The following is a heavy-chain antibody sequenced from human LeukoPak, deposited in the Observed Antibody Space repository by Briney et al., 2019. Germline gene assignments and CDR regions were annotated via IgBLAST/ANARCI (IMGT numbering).Heavy chain of an antibody. V-gene: IGHV4-59*01. CDR3: ARVYYDFWSGSYYYYMDV. Sequence: SETLSLTCTVSGGSISSYYWSWIRQPPGKGLDWIGYIYYSGSTKYNPSLKSRVTISVDTSQNQFSLKLSSLTAADTAVYYCARVYYDFWSGSYYYYMDVWGKGTTVTVSS. CDR2: IYYSGST. CDR1: GGSISSYY. D-gene: IGHD3-3*01. J-gene: IGHJ6*03.